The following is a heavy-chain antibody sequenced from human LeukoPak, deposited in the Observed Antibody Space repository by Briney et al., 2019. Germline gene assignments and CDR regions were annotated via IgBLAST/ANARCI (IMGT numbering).Heavy chain of an antibody. Sequence: ASVKVSCKASGYTFTSYYMHWVRQAPGQGLEWMGIINPSGGSTSYAQKFQGRVTMTRDTSTSTVYMELSSLRSEDTAVYYCASGLEYDILTAHIGPYWYFDLWGRGTLVTVSS. CDR1: GYTFTSYY. CDR3: ASGLEYDILTAHIGPYWYFDL. CDR2: INPSGGST. D-gene: IGHD3-9*01. V-gene: IGHV1-46*01. J-gene: IGHJ2*01.